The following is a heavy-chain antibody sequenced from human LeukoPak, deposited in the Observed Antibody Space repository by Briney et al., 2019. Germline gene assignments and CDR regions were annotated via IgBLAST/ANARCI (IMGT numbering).Heavy chain of an antibody. V-gene: IGHV4-31*03. Sequence: SETLSLTCTVSGGSISSGGYYWSWLRQHPGKGLEWIGYIYYSGSTYYNPSLKSRVTISVDTSKNQFSLKLSSVTAADTAVYYCARDSDSSGTDYWGQGTLVTVSS. CDR1: GGSISSGGYY. CDR2: IYYSGST. D-gene: IGHD3-22*01. J-gene: IGHJ4*02. CDR3: ARDSDSSGTDY.